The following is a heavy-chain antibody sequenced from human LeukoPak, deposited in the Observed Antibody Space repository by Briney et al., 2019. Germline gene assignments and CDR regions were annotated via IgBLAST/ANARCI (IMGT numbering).Heavy chain of an antibody. Sequence: PSGTLSLTCTVSGGSISSSSYYWGWIRQPPGKGLEWIGSIYYSGSTYYNPSLKSRVTISVDTSKNQFSLKLSSVTAADTAVYYCARQDSWDYWGQGTLVTVSS. D-gene: IGHD6-13*01. CDR3: ARQDSWDY. V-gene: IGHV4-39*01. J-gene: IGHJ4*02. CDR1: GGSISSSSYY. CDR2: IYYSGST.